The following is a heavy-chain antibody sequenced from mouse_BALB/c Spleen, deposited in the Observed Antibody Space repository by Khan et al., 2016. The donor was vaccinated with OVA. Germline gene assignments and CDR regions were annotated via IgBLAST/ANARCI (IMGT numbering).Heavy chain of an antibody. CDR2: INPHIGET. J-gene: IGHJ2*01. CDR3: TRIYRSDFDY. CDR1: GYSFTGYF. V-gene: IGHV1-20*02. D-gene: IGHD1-1*01. Sequence: EVQLQQSGPELVRLGASVKISCKASGYSFTGYFMNWVMQSHGKSLEWIGRINPHIGETFYNQRFKDKATLTVDESSSTAHMELRSLASEDSAVYYCTRIYRSDFDYWGQGTTLTVSS.